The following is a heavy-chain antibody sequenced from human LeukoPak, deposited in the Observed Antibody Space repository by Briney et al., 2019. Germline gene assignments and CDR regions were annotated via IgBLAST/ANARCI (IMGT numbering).Heavy chain of an antibody. D-gene: IGHD3-16*01. V-gene: IGHV3-23*01. CDR3: AKNLGPFDV. Sequence: GGSLRLSCAASGITFSNYAMTWVRQAPGKGLEWVSGISGSGGSTYYADSVKGRFTISRDNSKNMLYLQLNSLRAGDTAMYYCAKNLGPFDVRGQGTMVTVSS. CDR2: ISGSGGST. J-gene: IGHJ3*01. CDR1: GITFSNYA.